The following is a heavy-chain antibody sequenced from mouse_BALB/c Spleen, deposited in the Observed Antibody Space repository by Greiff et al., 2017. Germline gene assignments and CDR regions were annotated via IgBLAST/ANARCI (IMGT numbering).Heavy chain of an antibody. CDR2: ISSGGSYT. D-gene: IGHD4-1*01. J-gene: IGHJ3*01. Sequence: EVQLVESGGGLVKPGGSLKLSCAASGFTFSSYAMSWVRQSPEKRLEWVAEISSGGSYTYYPDTVTGRFTISRDNAKNTLYLEMSSLRSEDTAMYYCARDDNWAYWGQGTLVTVSA. CDR1: GFTFSSYA. CDR3: ARDDNWAY. V-gene: IGHV5-9-4*01.